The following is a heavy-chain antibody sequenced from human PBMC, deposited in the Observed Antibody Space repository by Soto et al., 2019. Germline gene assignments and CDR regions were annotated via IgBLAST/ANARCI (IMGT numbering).Heavy chain of an antibody. CDR2: ISYDGSNK. J-gene: IGHJ4*02. Sequence: QVQLVESGGGVVQPGRSLRLSCAASGFTFSSYDMHWVRQAPGKGLEWVAVISYDGSNKYYADSVKGRFTISRDNSKNTLYLQMNSLRAEVTAVYYCAKDLGYNWNDKGVFGYWGQGNLVTVSS. CDR1: GFTFSSYD. D-gene: IGHD1-1*01. V-gene: IGHV3-30*18. CDR3: AKDLGYNWNDKGVFGY.